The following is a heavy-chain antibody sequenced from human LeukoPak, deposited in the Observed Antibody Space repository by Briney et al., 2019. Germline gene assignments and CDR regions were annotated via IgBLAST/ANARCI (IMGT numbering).Heavy chain of an antibody. Sequence: PGGSLRLSCAASGFTFDDYTMNWVRQAPGKGLEWVSLISWDGGSTYYADSVKGRFTISRDNSKNTLYLQMNSLRAEDTAVYYCAKDYRYYGSGSHMDVWGKGTTVTISS. D-gene: IGHD3-10*01. CDR3: AKDYRYYGSGSHMDV. CDR2: ISWDGGST. J-gene: IGHJ6*03. CDR1: GFTFDDYT. V-gene: IGHV3-43*01.